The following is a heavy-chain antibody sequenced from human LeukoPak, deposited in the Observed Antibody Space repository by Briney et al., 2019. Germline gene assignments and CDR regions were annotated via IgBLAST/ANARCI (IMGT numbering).Heavy chain of an antibody. V-gene: IGHV3-23*01. CDR1: GFTFSSYA. CDR3: ARKKAGSYFDY. CDR2: ISGSGIST. J-gene: IGHJ4*02. D-gene: IGHD6-13*01. Sequence: GGSLRLSCAASGFTFSSYAMSWVRQAPGKGLEWVSAISGSGISTYYADSVKGRFTISRDNAKNSLYLQMNSLRAEDTAVYYCARKKAGSYFDYWGQGTLVTVSS.